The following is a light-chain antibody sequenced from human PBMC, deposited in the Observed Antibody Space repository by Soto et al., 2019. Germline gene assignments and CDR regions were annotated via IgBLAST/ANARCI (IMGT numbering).Light chain of an antibody. V-gene: IGKV1-8*01. Sequence: AIRMTQSPSSFSASTGDRVTITCRASQGISSYLAWYQQKPGKAPKLLIYAASTLQSGVPSRFSRSGSATDFTLTISNLQAEDFATHYRQQYYSYPFSFGPGTKVDIK. J-gene: IGKJ3*01. CDR2: AAS. CDR1: QGISSY. CDR3: QQYYSYPFS.